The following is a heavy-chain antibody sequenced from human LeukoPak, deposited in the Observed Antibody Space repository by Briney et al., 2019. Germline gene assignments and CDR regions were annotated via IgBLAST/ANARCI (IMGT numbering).Heavy chain of an antibody. J-gene: IGHJ4*02. CDR1: GFTFSDTR. V-gene: IGHV3-15*01. CDR2: IKSKTDGGTT. D-gene: IGHD3-10*01. Sequence: GGSLRLSCAASGFTFSDTRMSWVRQAPGKGLEWLGHIKSKTDGGTTEYAAPVKGRFTISRDDSKNTLYLQMNSLKTEDTAVYYCATDHSNIGSLYFDYWGQGTLVTVSS. CDR3: ATDHSNIGSLYFDY.